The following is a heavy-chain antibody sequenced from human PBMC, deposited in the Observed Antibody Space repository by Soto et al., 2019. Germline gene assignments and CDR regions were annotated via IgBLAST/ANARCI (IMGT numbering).Heavy chain of an antibody. CDR1: GGSISSYY. Sequence: KTSETLSLTCTVSGGSISSYYWSWIRHPPGKGLEWIGYIYYSGSTNYNPSLKSRVTISVDTSKNQFSLKLSSVTAADTAVYYCARVSTRLQDAFDIWGQGTMVTVSS. CDR2: IYYSGST. J-gene: IGHJ3*02. V-gene: IGHV4-59*01. D-gene: IGHD1-1*01. CDR3: ARVSTRLQDAFDI.